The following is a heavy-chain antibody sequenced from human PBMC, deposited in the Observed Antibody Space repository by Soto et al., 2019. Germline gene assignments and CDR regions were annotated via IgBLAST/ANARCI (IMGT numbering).Heavy chain of an antibody. Sequence: QVQLVQSGAEVKKPGASVKVSCKASGYTFTSYGISWVRQAPGQGLEWMGRISVYNGNTNYAQKLQGRVTMTTDTXXXXXXXXXXXXXXXXXXXXXXXXXXGXLGHWFDPWGQGTLVTVSS. V-gene: IGHV1-18*01. CDR2: ISVYNGNT. CDR1: GYTFTSYG. CDR3: XXXXGXLGHWFDP. J-gene: IGHJ5*02.